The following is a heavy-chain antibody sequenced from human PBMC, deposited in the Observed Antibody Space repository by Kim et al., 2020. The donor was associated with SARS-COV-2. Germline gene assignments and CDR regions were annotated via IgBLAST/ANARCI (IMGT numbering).Heavy chain of an antibody. CDR2: ISYDGSNK. J-gene: IGHJ4*02. CDR3: ARLARLGINYYFDY. CDR1: GFTFSSYA. Sequence: GGSLRLSCAASGFTFSSYAMHWVRQAPGKGLEWVAVISYDGSNKYYADSVKGRFTISRDSSKNTLYLQMNSLRAEDTAVYYCARLARLGINYYFDYWGQG. D-gene: IGHD1-1*01. V-gene: IGHV3-30*04.